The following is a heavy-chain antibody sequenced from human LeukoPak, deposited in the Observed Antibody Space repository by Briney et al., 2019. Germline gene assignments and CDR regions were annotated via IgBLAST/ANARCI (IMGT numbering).Heavy chain of an antibody. J-gene: IGHJ3*02. Sequence: SETLSLTCTVSGYSISSGYYWGWIRQPPGKGLEWIGSVYHDGSTYYNPPLKSRVTISLDTSKNQFSLKLSSVTAADTAVYYCARDLPHDAFDIWGQGTMVTVSS. V-gene: IGHV4-38-2*02. CDR3: ARDLPHDAFDI. CDR1: GYSISSGYY. CDR2: VYHDGST.